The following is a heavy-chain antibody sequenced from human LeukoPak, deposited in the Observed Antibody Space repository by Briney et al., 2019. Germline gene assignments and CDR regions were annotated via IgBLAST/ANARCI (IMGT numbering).Heavy chain of an antibody. CDR3: ASSNSGYYYFFDY. V-gene: IGHV4-34*01. D-gene: IGHD3-22*01. CDR2: INHSGST. Sequence: PSETLSLTCAVYGGSFSGYYWSWIRQPPGKGLEWIGEINHSGSTNYNPSLKSRVTISVDTSKNQFSLKLSSVTAADTAVYYRASSNSGYYYFFDYWGQGTLVTVSS. J-gene: IGHJ4*02. CDR1: GGSFSGYY.